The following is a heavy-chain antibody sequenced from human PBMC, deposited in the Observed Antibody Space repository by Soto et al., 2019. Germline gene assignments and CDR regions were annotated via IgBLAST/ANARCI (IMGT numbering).Heavy chain of an antibody. V-gene: IGHV5-51*01. Sequence: PGESLKISCKGSGYSFTSHWIGWLRQKPGQGLEWMGVIYPGDSDTRYSQSFQGRVTFSADTSSNTAYLQWNSLKASDTAMYFCARRGFGLQRGPFNWFDPWGQGTLVTVSS. J-gene: IGHJ5*02. CDR3: ARRGFGLQRGPFNWFDP. CDR1: GYSFTSHW. D-gene: IGHD3-3*01. CDR2: IYPGDSDT.